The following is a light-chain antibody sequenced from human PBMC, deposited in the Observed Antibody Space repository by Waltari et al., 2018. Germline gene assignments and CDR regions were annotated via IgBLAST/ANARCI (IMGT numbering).Light chain of an antibody. J-gene: IGLJ2*01. CDR1: SLSSYY. Sequence: SSELTQDPVVSVALGQTVRITCQGDSLSSYYASWYQQKPGHAPVLVIYGKNNRPSGIPDRFSGSSSENTASLTITAAQPEDEADYYCNSRDTSGSQLVFGGGTKLIVL. CDR3: NSRDTSGSQLV. CDR2: GKN. V-gene: IGLV3-19*01.